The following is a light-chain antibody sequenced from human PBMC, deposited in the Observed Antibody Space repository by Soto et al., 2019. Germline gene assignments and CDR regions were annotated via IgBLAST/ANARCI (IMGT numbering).Light chain of an antibody. V-gene: IGKV1-9*01. CDR1: QGISNF. CDR2: AAS. CDR3: QQLESYPST. J-gene: IGKJ4*01. Sequence: IQLTQSPSSLSASVVDRVTITCLASQGISNFLAGYQQKPGKAPKLLIYAASTLQSGVPSRFSGSGSGTDFTLTISSPQPEDFATYYCQQLESYPSTFGGGTKVDIK.